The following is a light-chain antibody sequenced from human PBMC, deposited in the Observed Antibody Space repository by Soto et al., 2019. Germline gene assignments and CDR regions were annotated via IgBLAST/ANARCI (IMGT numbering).Light chain of an antibody. J-gene: IGLJ1*01. CDR2: DVS. CDR3: SSYTSSSLPV. Sequence: AALTQPASVSGAPGQSITIPCTGTSSDVGGYNYVSWYQQHPGKAPKLMIYDVSNRPSGVCYRFSGSKSGNTASLTISGLQSEDEVDHYCSSYTSSSLPVFGTGTKVSDL. V-gene: IGLV2-14*03. CDR1: SSDVGGYNY.